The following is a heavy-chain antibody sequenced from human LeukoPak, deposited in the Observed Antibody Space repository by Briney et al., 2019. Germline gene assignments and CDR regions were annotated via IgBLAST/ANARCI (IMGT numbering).Heavy chain of an antibody. V-gene: IGHV1-69*13. D-gene: IGHD3-10*01. Sequence: ASVKVSCKASGGTFSSYAISWVRQAPGQGLEWMGGIIPIFGTASYAQKFQGRVTITADESTSTAYMELSSLRSEDTAVYYCASPMVRGVITHDAFDIWGQGTMVTVSS. CDR1: GGTFSSYA. CDR2: IIPIFGTA. J-gene: IGHJ3*02. CDR3: ASPMVRGVITHDAFDI.